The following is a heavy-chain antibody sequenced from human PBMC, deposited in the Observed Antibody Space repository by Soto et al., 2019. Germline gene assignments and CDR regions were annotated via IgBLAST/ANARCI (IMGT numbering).Heavy chain of an antibody. Sequence: EVQLVESGGGLVQPGGSLRLSCAASGFIFSSYWMHWVRQAPGKGLVWVSRINSDGSTTSYADSVKGRFTISRDNAKNTLYLQMNSLRAEDTAVYYCARVDYGAYYFDYRGQGTLVTVSS. V-gene: IGHV3-74*01. CDR1: GFIFSSYW. CDR3: ARVDYGAYYFDY. J-gene: IGHJ4*02. D-gene: IGHD4-17*01. CDR2: INSDGSTT.